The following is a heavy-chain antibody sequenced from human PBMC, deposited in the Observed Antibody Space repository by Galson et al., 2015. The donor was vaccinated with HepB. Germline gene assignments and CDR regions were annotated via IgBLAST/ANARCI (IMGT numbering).Heavy chain of an antibody. J-gene: IGHJ4*02. V-gene: IGHV1-3*01. Sequence: SVKVSCKASGYSFNIYSIHWMRQAPGHRLEWMGRVNAGNGGAKYSQKFQDRITLTRDTSATAAYMELSSLESEDTAVYFCARGGQWPQFYFFDYWGQGTLVTVSS. CDR1: GYSFNIYS. CDR2: VNAGNGGA. CDR3: ARGGQWPQFYFFDY. D-gene: IGHD5-24*01.